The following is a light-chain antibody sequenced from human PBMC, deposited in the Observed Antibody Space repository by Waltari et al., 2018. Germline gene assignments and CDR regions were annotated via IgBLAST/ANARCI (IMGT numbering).Light chain of an antibody. CDR3: AVWDDSLNGWV. CDR2: INT. CDR1: SSNIGSNS. J-gene: IGLJ3*02. Sequence: QSVVTQPPSASGTPGQRVTISCSGSSSNIGSNSVNWYQQLPGTAPKLPLFINTKRPSGGPDRLSGSKSGTSASLAISGLQSEDEANYYCAVWDDSLNGWVFGGGTKLTVL. V-gene: IGLV1-44*01.